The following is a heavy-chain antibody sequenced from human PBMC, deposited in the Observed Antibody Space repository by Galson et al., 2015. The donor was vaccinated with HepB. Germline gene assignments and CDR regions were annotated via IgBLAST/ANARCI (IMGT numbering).Heavy chain of an antibody. V-gene: IGHV1-46*01. Sequence: SVKVSCRASGYTFTSYYMHWVRQAPGQGLEWMGIINPSGGSTSYAQKFQGRVTMTRDTSTSTVYMELSSLRSEDTAVYYCAREAITFGGVIEHKFYFDYWGQGTLVTVSS. J-gene: IGHJ4*02. D-gene: IGHD3-16*02. CDR3: AREAITFGGVIEHKFYFDY. CDR1: GYTFTSYY. CDR2: INPSGGST.